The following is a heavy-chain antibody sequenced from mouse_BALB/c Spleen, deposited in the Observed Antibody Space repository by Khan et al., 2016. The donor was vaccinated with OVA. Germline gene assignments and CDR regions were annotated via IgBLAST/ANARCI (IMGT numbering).Heavy chain of an antibody. CDR3: ARDGSRDNYAMDY. D-gene: IGHD2-3*01. J-gene: IGHJ4*01. V-gene: IGHV3-2*02. CDR1: GYSITSDYA. CDR2: ISSSGST. Sequence: EVQLQESGPGLVKPSQSLSLTCTVTGYSITSDYAWNWIRQFPGNKLEWMGYISSSGSTNYNPALKSRISITRDTSKNQFFLKLNSVTTEDTATYYRARDGSRDNYAMDYWGQGTSVTVSA.